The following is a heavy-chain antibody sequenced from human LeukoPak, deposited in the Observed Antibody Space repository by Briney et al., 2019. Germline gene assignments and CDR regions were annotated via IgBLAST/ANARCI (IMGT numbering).Heavy chain of an antibody. Sequence: ASVKVSCKASGYTFTSYYMHWVRQAPGQGLEWMGIINPSGGSTSYAQKFQGRVTISVDTSKNQFSLKLSSVTAADTAVYYCARGYGENELYNWFDPWGQGTLVTVSS. CDR1: GYTFTSYY. J-gene: IGHJ5*02. D-gene: IGHD4-17*01. V-gene: IGHV1-46*01. CDR2: INPSGGST. CDR3: ARGYGENELYNWFDP.